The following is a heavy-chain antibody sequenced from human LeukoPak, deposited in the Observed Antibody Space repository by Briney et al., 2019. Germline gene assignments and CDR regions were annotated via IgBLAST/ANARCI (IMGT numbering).Heavy chain of an antibody. CDR1: GYTFTDYY. D-gene: IGHD6-13*01. V-gene: IGHV1-2*02. Sequence: ASVKVSCKASGYTFTDYYMHWVRQAPGQGLEWMGWINANSGGTNYAQKFQGRVTMATDTSISTAYMEVSRLRSDDTAVYYCARVRIGQQLDKYYYYPMDVWGQGTTVTVSS. CDR2: INANSGGT. CDR3: ARVRIGQQLDKYYYYPMDV. J-gene: IGHJ6*02.